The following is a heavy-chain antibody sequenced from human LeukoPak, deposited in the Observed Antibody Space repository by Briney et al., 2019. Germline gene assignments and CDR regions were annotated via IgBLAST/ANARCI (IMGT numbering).Heavy chain of an antibody. Sequence: PGGSLRLSCAASGFTFTVYYMGWIRQAPGEGLEWISYISSSSTAIHYADSVKGRFTISRDNAKNSLYLQMNSLRAEDTAVYYCVRSGGGYVELDYWGQGTLVTVSS. CDR3: VRSGGGYVELDY. CDR2: ISSSSTAI. J-gene: IGHJ4*02. D-gene: IGHD5-12*01. V-gene: IGHV3-11*01. CDR1: GFTFTVYY.